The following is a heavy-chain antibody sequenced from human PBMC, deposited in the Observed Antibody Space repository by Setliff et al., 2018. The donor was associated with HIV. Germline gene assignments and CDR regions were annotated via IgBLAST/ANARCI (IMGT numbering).Heavy chain of an antibody. Sequence: SETLSLTCTVSGVSISTSGYFWGWIRQSPGKGLEWIGSIYYSGSTYYSPSLKSRVTISVDTSKNQFSLKLSSVTAADTAVYYCATIDYYSVWGKGTTVTVSS. CDR1: GVSISTSGYF. V-gene: IGHV4-39*01. CDR3: ATIDYYSV. CDR2: IYYSGST. J-gene: IGHJ6*04. D-gene: IGHD2-21*01.